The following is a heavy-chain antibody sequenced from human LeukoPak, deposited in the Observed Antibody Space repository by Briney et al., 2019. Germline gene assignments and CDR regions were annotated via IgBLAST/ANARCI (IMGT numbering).Heavy chain of an antibody. Sequence: ASVKVSCKACGYTFISCYIHWARQAPGQGLEWMGIINPSGGRTGNAQKSQGRATMTRDMSRSTVYVELSSLRSEDTAVYYCARVISSGPITQGNHFDYWGQGTLVTVSS. J-gene: IGHJ4*02. CDR2: INPSGGRT. CDR3: ARVISSGPITQGNHFDY. CDR1: GYTFISCY. D-gene: IGHD3-22*01. V-gene: IGHV1-46*01.